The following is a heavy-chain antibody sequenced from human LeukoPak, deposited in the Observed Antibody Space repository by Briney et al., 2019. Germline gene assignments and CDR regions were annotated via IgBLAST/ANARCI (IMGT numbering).Heavy chain of an antibody. J-gene: IGHJ3*02. Sequence: GGSLRLSCAASGFTFSSYAMHWVRQAPGKGLEWVAVISYDGSNKYYADSVKGRFTISRDNSKNTLYLQMNSLRAEDTAVYYCARDRGRYYDSSAYYSDAFDIWGQGTMVTVSS. CDR3: ARDRGRYYDSSAYYSDAFDI. CDR2: ISYDGSNK. V-gene: IGHV3-30-3*01. CDR1: GFTFSSYA. D-gene: IGHD3-22*01.